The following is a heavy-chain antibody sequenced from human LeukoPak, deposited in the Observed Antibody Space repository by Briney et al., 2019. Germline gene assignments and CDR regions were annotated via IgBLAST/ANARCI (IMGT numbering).Heavy chain of an antibody. V-gene: IGHV4-59*08. CDR3: ASTYGSGSYYNPNLDY. CDR1: GGSISSYY. Sequence: SETLSLTCTVSGGSISSYYWSWIRQPPGKGLEWIGYIYYSGSTYYNPSLKSRVTISVDTSKNQFSLKLSSVTAADTAVYYCASTYGSGSYYNPNLDYWGQGTLVTVSS. D-gene: IGHD3-10*01. CDR2: IYYSGST. J-gene: IGHJ4*02.